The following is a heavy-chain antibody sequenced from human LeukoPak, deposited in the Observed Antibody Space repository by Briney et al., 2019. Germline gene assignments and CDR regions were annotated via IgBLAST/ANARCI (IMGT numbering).Heavy chain of an antibody. J-gene: IGHJ4*02. CDR1: GGTFSSYA. CDR3: ARPRYSSGWYYFDY. CDR2: IIPILGIA. V-gene: IGHV1-69*04. Sequence: ASVKVSCKASGGTFSSYAISWVRQAPGQGLEWMGRIIPILGIANYAQKFQGRVTITADKSTSTAYMELSRLRSDDTAVYYCARPRYSSGWYYFDYWGQGTLVTVSS. D-gene: IGHD6-19*01.